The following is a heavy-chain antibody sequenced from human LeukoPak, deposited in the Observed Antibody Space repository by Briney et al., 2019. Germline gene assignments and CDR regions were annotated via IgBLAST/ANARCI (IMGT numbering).Heavy chain of an antibody. Sequence: PGRSLRLSCAASGFTFSSYGMHWVRQVPGKGLEGVAVIWYDGSNKYYADSVKGRFTISRDNSQTTLYLQLNSLRAEDTAVYYCAKRGSAWDLDYWGQGTLVTVSS. V-gene: IGHV3-33*06. D-gene: IGHD6-25*01. CDR2: IWYDGSNK. J-gene: IGHJ4*02. CDR3: AKRGSAWDLDY. CDR1: GFTFSSYG.